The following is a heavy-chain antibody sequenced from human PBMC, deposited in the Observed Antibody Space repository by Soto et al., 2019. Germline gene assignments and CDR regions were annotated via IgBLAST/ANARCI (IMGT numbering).Heavy chain of an antibody. Sequence: PSETLSLTCAVYGGSFSGYYWSWIRQPPGKGLEWIGEINHSGSTNYNPSLQSRVTISVDTSKNQFSLKLSSVTAADTAVYYCASSHGYGSYYFDYWGQGTLVTVSS. D-gene: IGHD3-10*01. CDR2: INHSGST. J-gene: IGHJ4*02. CDR1: GGSFSGYY. V-gene: IGHV4-34*01. CDR3: ASSHGYGSYYFDY.